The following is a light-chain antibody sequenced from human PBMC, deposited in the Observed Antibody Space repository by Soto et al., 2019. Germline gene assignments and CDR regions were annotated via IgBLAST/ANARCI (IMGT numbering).Light chain of an antibody. J-gene: IGKJ1*01. CDR3: QQYGSSPWT. Sequence: EIVLTQSPGTLSLSPGERATLSCRASQSAFSTYLAWFQQKPGQAPRLLIYGASSRATGIPDRFSGSGSATDFTPTISRLEPEDFAVYYCQQYGSSPWTRGQGTKVEIK. V-gene: IGKV3-20*01. CDR2: GAS. CDR1: QSAFSTY.